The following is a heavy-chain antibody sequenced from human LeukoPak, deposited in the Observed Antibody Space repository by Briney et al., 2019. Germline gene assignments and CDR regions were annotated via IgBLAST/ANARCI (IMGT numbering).Heavy chain of an antibody. Sequence: GRSLRLSCAASGFTFDDYAMHWVRQAPGKGLEWVSGISWNSGSIGYADSVKGRFTISRDNAKNSLYLQMNSLRAEDTALYYCARARVRGVILGDFDYWGQGTLVTVSS. D-gene: IGHD3-10*01. CDR2: ISWNSGSI. J-gene: IGHJ4*02. CDR1: GFTFDDYA. V-gene: IGHV3-9*01. CDR3: ARARVRGVILGDFDY.